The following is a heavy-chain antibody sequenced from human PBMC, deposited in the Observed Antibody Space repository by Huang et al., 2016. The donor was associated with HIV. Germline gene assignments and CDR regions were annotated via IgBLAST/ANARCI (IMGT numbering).Heavy chain of an antibody. CDR2: IYYSGTT. V-gene: IGHV4-59*11. D-gene: IGHD3-9*01. CDR3: ARGDVLRYFDWLGGYWYFDL. J-gene: IGHJ2*01. Sequence: QVQLQESGPGLVKPSETLSLTCTVSGGSIGSHYWSWLRQPPGKGLEGIGSIYYSGTTNHNPSLKSRGTISVDTSKNQCSLELSSVTAADTAVYYCARGDVLRYFDWLGGYWYFDLWGRGTLVTVSS. CDR1: GGSIGSHY.